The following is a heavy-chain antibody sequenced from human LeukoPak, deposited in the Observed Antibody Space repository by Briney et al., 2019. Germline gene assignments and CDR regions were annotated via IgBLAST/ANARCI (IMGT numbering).Heavy chain of an antibody. CDR2: IIPILGIA. V-gene: IGHV1-69*04. CDR1: EGTFSSYA. Sequence: SVKVSCKASEGTFSSYAISWVRQAPGQGLEWMGRIIPILGIANYAQKFQGRVTITADKSTSTAYMELSSLRSEDTAVYYCARSSSSHYYYMDVWGKGTTVTVSS. D-gene: IGHD6-13*01. CDR3: ARSSSSHYYYMDV. J-gene: IGHJ6*03.